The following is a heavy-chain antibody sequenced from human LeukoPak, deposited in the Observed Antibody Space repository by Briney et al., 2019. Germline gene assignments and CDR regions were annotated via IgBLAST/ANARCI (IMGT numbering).Heavy chain of an antibody. J-gene: IGHJ4*02. CDR1: GFTFSSYG. D-gene: IGHD2-21*01. Sequence: PGGTLRLSCAASGFTFSSYGMSWVRQAPGKGLEWVSAISGSGGSTYYADSVKGRFTISRDNSKNTLYLQMNSLRAEDTAVYYCAEDKTSYPFDYWGQGTLVTVSS. CDR2: ISGSGGST. CDR3: AEDKTSYPFDY. V-gene: IGHV3-23*01.